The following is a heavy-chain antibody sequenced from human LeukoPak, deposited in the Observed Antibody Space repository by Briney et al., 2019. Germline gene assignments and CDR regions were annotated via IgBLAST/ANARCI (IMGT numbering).Heavy chain of an antibody. CDR2: ISAYNGNT. J-gene: IGHJ5*02. CDR3: ARLSRYTIFGVVREGWFDP. Sequence: GASVKVYCKASGYTFTSYGISWVRQAPGQGLEWMGWISAYNGNTNYAQKLQGRVTMTTDTSTSTAYMELRSLRSDDTAVYYCARLSRYTIFGVVREGWFDPWGQGTLVTVSS. D-gene: IGHD3-3*01. V-gene: IGHV1-18*01. CDR1: GYTFTSYG.